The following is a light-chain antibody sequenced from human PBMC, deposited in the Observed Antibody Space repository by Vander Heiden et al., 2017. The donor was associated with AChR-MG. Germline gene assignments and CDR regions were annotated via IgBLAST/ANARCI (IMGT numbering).Light chain of an antibody. J-gene: IGLJ3*02. V-gene: IGLV3-27*01. CDR3: YSAADNNQGV. CDR1: VLAKKY. CDR2: KDS. Sequence: SYELTQPSSVSVSPGQTARSTCSGDVLAKKYDRWFQQKPGQAPVLVIYKDSGRPSGTPGRFSGPSSGTTATLTSSGAQVEDDADYYCYSAADNNQGVFGGGTKLTVL.